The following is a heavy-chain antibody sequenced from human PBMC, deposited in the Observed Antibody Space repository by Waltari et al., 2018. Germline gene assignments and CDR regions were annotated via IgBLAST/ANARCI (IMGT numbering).Heavy chain of an antibody. CDR3: ARGPRIFGVARYYMDV. J-gene: IGHJ6*03. Sequence: QLQLQESGSGLVKPSQTLSLTCAVSGGPISSGGYPWSWIRQPPGKGLEWIGYIYHSGSTYYNPSLKSRVTISVDRSKNQFSLKLSSVTAADTAVYYCARGPRIFGVARYYMDVWGKGTTVTVSS. V-gene: IGHV4-30-2*01. CDR2: IYHSGST. CDR1: GGPISSGGYP. D-gene: IGHD3-3*01.